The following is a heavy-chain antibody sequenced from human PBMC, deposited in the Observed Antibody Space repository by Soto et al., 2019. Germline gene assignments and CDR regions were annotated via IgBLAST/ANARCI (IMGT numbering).Heavy chain of an antibody. CDR2: IYHSGST. J-gene: IGHJ4*02. V-gene: IGHV4-38-2*01. CDR3: ARASIGYSHGPFDY. D-gene: IGHD5-18*01. CDR1: GHSISSDYY. Sequence: XATLSLTCAVSGHSISSDYYWCCIRQPPGKGLEWIGSIYHSGSTYYNPSLKSRVTISVGTSKNQFSLKLSSVTATDTAVYYCARASIGYSHGPFDYWGQGTLVTVSS.